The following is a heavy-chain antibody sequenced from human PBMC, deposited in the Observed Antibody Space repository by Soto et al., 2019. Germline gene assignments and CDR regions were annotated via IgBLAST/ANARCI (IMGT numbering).Heavy chain of an antibody. V-gene: IGHV1-3*05. J-gene: IGHJ4*02. Sequence: QVQLVQSGAEEKKPGASVKVSCKASGYTFTGYAMHWVRQAPGQRPEWMGWINAGNGNTKYSQKFQGRVTITRDTSASTAYMELSSLRSEDTAVYYCASAVAVPADFDSWGQGTLVTVSS. CDR3: ASAVAVPADFDS. CDR1: GYTFTGYA. D-gene: IGHD6-19*01. CDR2: INAGNGNT.